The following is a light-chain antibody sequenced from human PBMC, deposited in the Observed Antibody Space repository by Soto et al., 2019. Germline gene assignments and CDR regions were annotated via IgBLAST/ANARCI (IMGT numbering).Light chain of an antibody. Sequence: QSVLTQPRSVSGSPGQSVTISCTGTSSDVGGCNHVSWYQQNPGEAPKVMIFDVSKRPSGVPDRFSGSKSDNTASLTISGLQAEDEADYYCCSYAGSSAYVFGAGTKVTVL. CDR1: SSDVGGCNH. CDR3: CSYAGSSAYV. V-gene: IGLV2-11*01. J-gene: IGLJ1*01. CDR2: DVS.